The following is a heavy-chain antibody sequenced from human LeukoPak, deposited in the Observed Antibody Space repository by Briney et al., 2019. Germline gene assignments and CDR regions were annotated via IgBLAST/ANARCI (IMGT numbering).Heavy chain of an antibody. CDR3: AKDYYDSSPFDY. J-gene: IGHJ4*02. Sequence: PGGSLSLSGPASDFPSSGLTMNWVGRAPGKGLGGFSSISSSSSYIYYADSVKGRFTISRDNAKNSLYLQMNSLRAEDTAVYYCAKDYYDSSPFDYWGQGTLVTVSS. CDR1: DFPSSGLT. V-gene: IGHV3-21*01. D-gene: IGHD3-22*01. CDR2: ISSSSSYI.